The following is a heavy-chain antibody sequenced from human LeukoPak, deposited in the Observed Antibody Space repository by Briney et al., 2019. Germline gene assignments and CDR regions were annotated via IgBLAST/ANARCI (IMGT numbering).Heavy chain of an antibody. V-gene: IGHV3-21*01. CDR1: GYTFSSFS. CDR2: ISVRSNYI. D-gene: IGHD2-2*01. CDR3: ARVRADIVVVPAANHYYYMDV. Sequence: PGGSLRLSCAASGYTFSSFSINWVRQAPGKGLEWVLSISVRSNYIYYADSVRGRFSISRDDARDSLYLQMNSLRAEDTAVYYCARVRADIVVVPAANHYYYMDVWGKGTTVTVSS. J-gene: IGHJ6*03.